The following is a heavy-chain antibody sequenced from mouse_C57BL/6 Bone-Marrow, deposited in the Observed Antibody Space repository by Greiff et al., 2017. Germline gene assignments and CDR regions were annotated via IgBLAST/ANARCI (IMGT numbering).Heavy chain of an antibody. J-gene: IGHJ2*01. D-gene: IGHD1-1*01. CDR2: IYPGDGDT. CDR1: GYAFSSYW. Sequence: VQLQQSGAELVKPGASVKISCKASGYAFSSYWMNWVKQRPGKGLEWIGQIYPGDGDTNYNGKFKGKATLTADKSSSTAYMQLISLTSEDSAVYFCARDGITTVVARYYFDYWGQGTTLTVSS. CDR3: ARDGITTVVARYYFDY. V-gene: IGHV1-80*01.